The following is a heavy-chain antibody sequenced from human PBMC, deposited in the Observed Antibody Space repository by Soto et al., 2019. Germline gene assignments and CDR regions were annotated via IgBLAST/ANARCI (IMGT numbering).Heavy chain of an antibody. D-gene: IGHD3-10*01. J-gene: IGHJ3*02. CDR1: GGTFSSYA. Sequence: QVQLVQSGAEVKKPGSSVKVSCKASGGTFSSYAISWVRQAPGQGLEWMGGIIPIVGTANYAQKFQGRVTITADESTSKAYMELSSLRAEDTAVYYCAIAGMGSGSYHDAFDIWGQGTMVTVSS. V-gene: IGHV1-69*12. CDR2: IIPIVGTA. CDR3: AIAGMGSGSYHDAFDI.